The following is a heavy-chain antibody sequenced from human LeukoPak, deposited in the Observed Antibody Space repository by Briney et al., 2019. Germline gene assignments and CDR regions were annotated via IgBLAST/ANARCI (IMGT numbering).Heavy chain of an antibody. CDR3: AKDRAVAGSLPFYYFDY. J-gene: IGHJ4*02. V-gene: IGHV3-30-3*01. CDR1: GFTFSSYA. CDR2: ISYDGSNK. Sequence: GGSLRLSCAASGFTFSSYAMHWVRQAPGKGLEWVAVISYDGSNKYYADSVKGRFTISRDNSKNTLYLQMNSLRPEDTAVYFCAKDRAVAGSLPFYYFDYWGQGTLVAVSS. D-gene: IGHD6-19*01.